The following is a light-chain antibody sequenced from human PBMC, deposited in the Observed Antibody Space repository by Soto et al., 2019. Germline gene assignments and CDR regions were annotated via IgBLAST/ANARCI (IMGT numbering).Light chain of an antibody. CDR1: QSLVYSDGNTY. J-gene: IGKJ5*01. CDR3: LQGTHWPPIT. CDR2: KVS. V-gene: IGKV2-30*01. Sequence: DVVMTQSPLSLPVTLGQPASISCRSSQSLVYSDGNTYLNWFQQRPGQSPRRLIYKVSNRDSGVPDRFGGSGSGTDFTLKISRVEAEDVGVYYCLQGTHWPPITFGQGTRLEI.